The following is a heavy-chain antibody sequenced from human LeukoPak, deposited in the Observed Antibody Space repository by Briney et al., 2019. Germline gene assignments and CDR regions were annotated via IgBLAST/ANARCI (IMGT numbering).Heavy chain of an antibody. Sequence: GGSLRLSCAASGFTFSSYAMSWVRQAPGKGLGWVSAISGSGGSTYYADSVKGRFTISRDNSKNTLYLQMNSLRAEDTAVYYCASDCSSTSCYYYYYYGMDVWGQGTTVTVSS. CDR2: ISGSGGST. CDR3: ASDCSSTSCYYYYYYGMDV. J-gene: IGHJ6*02. CDR1: GFTFSSYA. V-gene: IGHV3-23*01. D-gene: IGHD2-2*01.